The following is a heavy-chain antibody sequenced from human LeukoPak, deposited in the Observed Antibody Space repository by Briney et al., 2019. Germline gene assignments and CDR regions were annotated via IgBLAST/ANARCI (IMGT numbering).Heavy chain of an antibody. CDR1: GGTFSSYA. J-gene: IGHJ5*02. D-gene: IGHD3-3*01. Sequence: GASVKVSCKASGGTFSSYAISWVRQAPGQGLEWMGGIIPIFGTANYAQKFQGRVTITTDESTSTAYMELSSLRSEDTAVYYCARDVNRLRFFDPWGQGTLVTVSS. V-gene: IGHV1-69*05. CDR3: ARDVNRLRFFDP. CDR2: IIPIFGTA.